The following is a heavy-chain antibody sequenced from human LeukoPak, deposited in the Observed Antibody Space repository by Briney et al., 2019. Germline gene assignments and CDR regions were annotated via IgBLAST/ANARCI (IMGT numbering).Heavy chain of an antibody. D-gene: IGHD2-15*01. V-gene: IGHV3-7*01. CDR2: IKPDGNQR. J-gene: IGHJ5*02. CDR1: GFTFSAYW. Sequence: GGSLRLSCAGSGFTFSAYWMTWVRQAPWKGLEWVANIKPDGNQRYYMDSVKGRFTISRDDAKNMLFLQMNSLRAEDTAVYYCVRGGPSTWSWGQGTLVTVSS. CDR3: VRGGPSTWS.